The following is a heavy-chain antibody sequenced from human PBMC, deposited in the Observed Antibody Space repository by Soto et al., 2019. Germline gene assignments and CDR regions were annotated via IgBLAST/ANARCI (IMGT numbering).Heavy chain of an antibody. Sequence: PGGSLRLSCAASGFTFSSYSMNWVRQAPGKGLEWVSSISSSSSYIYYADSVKGRFTISRDNAKNSLYLQMNSLRAEDTAVYHCARVPPPPTAMVTLVYYFDYWGQGTLVTVSS. D-gene: IGHD5-18*01. CDR2: ISSSSSYI. J-gene: IGHJ4*02. CDR1: GFTFSSYS. CDR3: ARVPPPPTAMVTLVYYFDY. V-gene: IGHV3-21*01.